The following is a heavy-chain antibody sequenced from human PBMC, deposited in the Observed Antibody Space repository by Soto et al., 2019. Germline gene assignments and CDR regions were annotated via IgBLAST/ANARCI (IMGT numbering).Heavy chain of an antibody. CDR3: VHSLGGRWLQVDY. D-gene: IGHD5-12*01. CDR2: IYWDDDK. Sequence: QITLKESGPTLVKPTQTLTLTCTFSGFSITTTGVGVGWIRQPPGRALEWLALIYWDDDKRYSAFLKTRVTITKDNSENQVVLQLTNMDPVDTGTYYCVHSLGGRWLQVDYWRQGILVTVSS. V-gene: IGHV2-5*02. CDR1: GFSITTTGVG. J-gene: IGHJ4*02.